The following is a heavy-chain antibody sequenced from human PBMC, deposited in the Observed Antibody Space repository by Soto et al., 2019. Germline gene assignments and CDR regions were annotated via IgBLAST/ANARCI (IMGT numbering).Heavy chain of an antibody. CDR3: ARHSPGLWFGELLGGSSRFDP. V-gene: IGHV4-39*01. Sequence: PSETLSLTCTVSGGSISSSSYYWGWIRQPPGKGLEWIGSIYYSGSTYYNPSLKSRVTISVDTSKNQFSLKLSSVTAADTAVYYCARHSPGLWFGELLGGSSRFDPWGQGTLVTVSS. J-gene: IGHJ5*02. CDR2: IYYSGST. D-gene: IGHD3-10*01. CDR1: GGSISSSSYY.